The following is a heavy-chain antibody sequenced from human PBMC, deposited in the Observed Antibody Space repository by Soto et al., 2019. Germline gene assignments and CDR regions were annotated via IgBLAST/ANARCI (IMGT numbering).Heavy chain of an antibody. CDR3: SRDVVVGAKALNY. D-gene: IGHD2-15*01. V-gene: IGHV3-7*01. J-gene: IGHJ4*02. CDR2: IKEDGSEK. Sequence: GGSLRLSCAASGFTFSNYWMTWVRQAPGKGLEWVANIKEDGSEKHYVDSVKGRFTISRDNAKNSLYLQMNSLRVEDTAVYFCSRDVVVGAKALNYWGQGALVPVSS. CDR1: GFTFSNYW.